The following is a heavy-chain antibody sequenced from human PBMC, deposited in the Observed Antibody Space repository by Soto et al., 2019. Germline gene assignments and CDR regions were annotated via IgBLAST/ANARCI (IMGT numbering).Heavy chain of an antibody. Sequence: QVQLVESGGGVVQPGRSLRLSCAASGFSFSVSPMHWVRQAPGKGPEWVALISNDGTKKFYADSVKGRFSISRDNSKSTLYLQVDSLRPEDSAVYYRARDPKTSGGQNWAFNYFDSWGQGTLVTVSS. V-gene: IGHV3-30-3*01. CDR1: GFSFSVSP. CDR2: ISNDGTKK. CDR3: ARDPKTSGGQNWAFNYFDS. J-gene: IGHJ4*02. D-gene: IGHD7-27*01.